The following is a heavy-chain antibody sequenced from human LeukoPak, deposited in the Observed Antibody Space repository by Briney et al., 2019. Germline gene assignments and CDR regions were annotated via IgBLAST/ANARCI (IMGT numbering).Heavy chain of an antibody. J-gene: IGHJ3*02. V-gene: IGHV3-69-1*01. CDR3: TREAVGDAFDI. D-gene: IGHD6-19*01. Sequence: GGSLRLSCAASGFTFDDYGMTWVRQAPGKGLEWISYISSSSTIYYADSVKGQFTISRDNAKNSLYLQMNSLRAEDTAVYYCTREAVGDAFDIWGQGTMVTVSS. CDR1: GFTFDDYG. CDR2: ISSSSTI.